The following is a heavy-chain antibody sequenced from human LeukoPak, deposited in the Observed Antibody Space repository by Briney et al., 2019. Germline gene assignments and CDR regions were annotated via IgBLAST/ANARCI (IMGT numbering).Heavy chain of an antibody. CDR1: GYTFTSYD. J-gene: IGHJ4*02. Sequence: ASVKVSCKASGYTFTSYDINWVRQATGQGLEWIGWMNPNSGNTGYAQKFQGRVTMTSNTSISTAYMELSSLRSEDAAVYYCARGGCSGGSCYFIYWGQGTLVTVSS. D-gene: IGHD2-15*01. CDR2: MNPNSGNT. CDR3: ARGGCSGGSCYFIY. V-gene: IGHV1-8*01.